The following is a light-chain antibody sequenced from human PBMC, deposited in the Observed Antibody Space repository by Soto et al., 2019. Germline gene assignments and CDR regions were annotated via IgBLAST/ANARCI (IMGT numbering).Light chain of an antibody. V-gene: IGLV2-23*01. CDR3: CSYAGITTYYV. Sequence: QSVLTQPASVSGSPGQSITISCTGTSSGVGSYNLVSWYQQHPGEAPKLMIYGGTKRPSGVSNRFSGSKSGNTASLTISGLQAEDEADYYCCSYAGITTYYVFGTGTKLTVL. J-gene: IGLJ1*01. CDR1: SSGVGSYNL. CDR2: GGT.